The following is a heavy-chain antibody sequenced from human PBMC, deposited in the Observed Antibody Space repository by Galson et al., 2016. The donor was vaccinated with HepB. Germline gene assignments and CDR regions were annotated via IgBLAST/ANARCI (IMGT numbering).Heavy chain of an antibody. V-gene: IGHV1-46*01. CDR1: GYTFFNYY. J-gene: IGHJ2*01. D-gene: IGHD3-9*01. CDR3: ARLGGTLTGYDNFGNLRGYFDL. Sequence: SCKASGYTFFNYYIHWVRQAPGQGLEWMAMINPSSGSTIYAREFQGKISVTRDTASVPSDTSTGTVHLFLSSLRREDTAVYYCARLGGTLTGYDNFGNLRGYFDLWGRGSLVTVSS. CDR2: INPSSGST.